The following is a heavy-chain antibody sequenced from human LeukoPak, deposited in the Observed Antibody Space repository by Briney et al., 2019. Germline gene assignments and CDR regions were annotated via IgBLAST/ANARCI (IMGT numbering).Heavy chain of an antibody. J-gene: IGHJ4*02. CDR1: GGTFSSYA. CDR2: FIPIFGTA. CDR3: ARVVCSSTSCYGRATYYFDY. Sequence: SVKVSCKASGGTFSSYAISWVRQAPGQGLEWMGGFIPIFGTANYAQKFQGRVTITTDESTSTAYMELSSLRSEDTAVYYCARVVCSSTSCYGRATYYFDYWGQGTLVIVSS. V-gene: IGHV1-69*05. D-gene: IGHD2-2*01.